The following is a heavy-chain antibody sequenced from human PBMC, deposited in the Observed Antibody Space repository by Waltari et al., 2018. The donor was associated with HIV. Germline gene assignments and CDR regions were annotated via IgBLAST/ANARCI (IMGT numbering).Heavy chain of an antibody. CDR1: GASFTGSS. CDR3: ARARSIEVRGEWRWDSQFYGLDV. CDR2: IDHDLLR. D-gene: IGHD3-10*01. Sequence: VQLQQWGAGLLMPSDTLSLTCAVYGASFTGSSWTWIRQAPGNGLQWIGEIDHDLLRKVPPALRSGVTLSAYSSKKQFSLNLRSVPAAETGEYFCARARSIEVRGEWRWDSQFYGLDVWGQGTTVIVAS. V-gene: IGHV4-34*01. J-gene: IGHJ6*02.